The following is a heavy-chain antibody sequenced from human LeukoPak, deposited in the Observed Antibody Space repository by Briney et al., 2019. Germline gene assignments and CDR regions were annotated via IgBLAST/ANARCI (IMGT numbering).Heavy chain of an antibody. D-gene: IGHD4-17*01. CDR2: INPNSGGT. J-gene: IGHJ4*02. CDR3: ARGQTTVTTLENYFDY. Sequence: GASVKVSCKASGYTFTGYYMHWVRQAPGQGLEWMGRINPNSGGTNYAQKFQGRVTMTRDTSISTAYMELSRLRSDDTAVYYCARGQTTVTTLENYFDYWGQGTLVTVSS. CDR1: GYTFTGYY. V-gene: IGHV1-2*06.